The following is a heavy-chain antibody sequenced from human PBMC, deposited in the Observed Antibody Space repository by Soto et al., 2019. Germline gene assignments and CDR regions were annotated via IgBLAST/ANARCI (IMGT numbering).Heavy chain of an antibody. CDR3: ARLQYTVVTALDI. J-gene: IGHJ3*02. CDR1: GVSIGSHF. D-gene: IGHD2-15*01. CDR2: IYHTVNT. Sequence: SETLSLTCSVSGVSIGSHFWSLIRQAPGKGPELVGYIYHTVNTNYNPALKSRVTISMDTSKNQLSLQLSSVTAADTAIYYCARLQYTVVTALDIWGQGTMVTVSS. V-gene: IGHV4-59*11.